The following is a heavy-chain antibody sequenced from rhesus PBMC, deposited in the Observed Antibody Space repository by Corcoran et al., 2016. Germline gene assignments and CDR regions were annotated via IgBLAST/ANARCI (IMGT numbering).Heavy chain of an antibody. CDR1: GGSFSGYY. D-gene: IGHD2-21*01. V-gene: IGHV4-165*01. Sequence: QVQLQESGPGLVKPSETLSLTCAVSGGSFSGYYWGWIRQPPGKGLEWIGYISGSSGSTAYTPALKSRVTLSTDTSKNQFSLKLSSVTAADTAVYYCARDPADPNTAWGQGVLVTVSS. J-gene: IGHJ4*01. CDR2: ISGSSGST. CDR3: ARDPADPNTA.